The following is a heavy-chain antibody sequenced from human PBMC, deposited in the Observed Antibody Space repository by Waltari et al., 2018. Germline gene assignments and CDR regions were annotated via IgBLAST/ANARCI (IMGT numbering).Heavy chain of an antibody. D-gene: IGHD6-13*01. CDR3: ARGLVAAAGTWFDY. CDR1: GGSISSYY. Sequence: QVQLQESGPGLVKPSETLSLTCTVSGGSISSYYWRWLRQPPGKGLEWIGYIYYSGSTNYNPSLKSRVTISVDTSKNQFSLKLSSVTAADTAVYYCARGLVAAAGTWFDYWGQGTLVTVSS. V-gene: IGHV4-59*01. CDR2: IYYSGST. J-gene: IGHJ4*02.